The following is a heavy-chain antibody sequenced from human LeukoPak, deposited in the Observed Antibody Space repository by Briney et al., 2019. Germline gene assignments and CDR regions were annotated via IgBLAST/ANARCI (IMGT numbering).Heavy chain of an antibody. CDR2: ISAYNGNT. V-gene: IGHV1-18*01. J-gene: IGHJ4*02. D-gene: IGHD3-22*01. CDR3: ARPSAYYYDSSGYYDY. CDR1: GYTFTSYG. Sequence: ASVKVSCKASGYTFTSYGISWVRQAPGQGLEWMGWISAYNGNTNYAQKLQGRVTMTTDTSTSTAYMELRSLRSDDTAVYYCARPSAYYYDSSGYYDYWGQGTLVTVSS.